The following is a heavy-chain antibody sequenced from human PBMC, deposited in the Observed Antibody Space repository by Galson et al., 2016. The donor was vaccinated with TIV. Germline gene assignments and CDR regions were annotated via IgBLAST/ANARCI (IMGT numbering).Heavy chain of an antibody. J-gene: IGHJ3*01. Sequence: SLRLSCAGSGFIFSNAWMTWVRQAPGKGLEWVGRMRSYFDGGTIDYAAPVKGRFTISRDDSKKELFLQMNSLKTDDIAVYFCATGAYGDYLGSDSLDVWGQGTKVTVS. D-gene: IGHD4-17*01. CDR3: ATGAYGDYLGSDSLDV. CDR1: GFIFSNAW. CDR2: MRSYFDGGTI. V-gene: IGHV3-15*01.